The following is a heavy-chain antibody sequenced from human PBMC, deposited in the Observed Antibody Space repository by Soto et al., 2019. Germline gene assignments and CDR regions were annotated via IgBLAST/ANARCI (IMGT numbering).Heavy chain of an antibody. J-gene: IGHJ6*02. CDR1: GGSISGYY. V-gene: IGHV4-59*01. CDR3: ARDLWGYCGTDCYPLDV. CDR2: MYNTGST. D-gene: IGHD2-21*02. Sequence: QVQLQESGPGLVKPSETLSLTCTVSGGSISGYYWSWIRQPPGKGLEWIGYMYNTGSTVYNPSFKCRVTISGAXSXNXXSLKLNSVTAADTAVYYCARDLWGYCGTDCYPLDVWGQGTTVTVSS.